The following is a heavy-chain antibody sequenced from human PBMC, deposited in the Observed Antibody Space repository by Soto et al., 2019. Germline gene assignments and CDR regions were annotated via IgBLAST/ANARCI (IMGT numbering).Heavy chain of an antibody. V-gene: IGHV4-34*01. CDR2: INYSGIT. Sequence: QVQLQQWGAGLLKPSETLSLTCAVYGGSLSGYYGNWIRQSPGKGLEWIGEINYSGITSYNPSLKSRVTISIDTSKNQFSLNLNSVTAADTAVYYCARTRNLDVWGQGTTVTVSS. J-gene: IGHJ6*02. CDR1: GGSLSGYY. D-gene: IGHD1-1*01. CDR3: ARTRNLDV.